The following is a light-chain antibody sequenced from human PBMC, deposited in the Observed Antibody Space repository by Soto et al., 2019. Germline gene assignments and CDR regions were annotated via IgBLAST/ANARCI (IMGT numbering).Light chain of an antibody. CDR1: SSDVGGHNY. Sequence: QSVLTKPASGFRSPGQSNTGSCTGTSSDVGGHNYDSWFQQHPGQAPKLLIYEVTTRPSGVSTRFSGSKSGNTASLTISGLQAEDEADYHCSSYSSSGTLFVFGTGTKVTVL. J-gene: IGLJ1*01. CDR2: EVT. V-gene: IGLV2-14*01. CDR3: SSYSSSGTLFV.